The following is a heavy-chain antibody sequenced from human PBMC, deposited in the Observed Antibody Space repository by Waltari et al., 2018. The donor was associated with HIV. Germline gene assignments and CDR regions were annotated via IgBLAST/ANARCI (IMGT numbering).Heavy chain of an antibody. V-gene: IGHV3-7*01. CDR1: GFKFSSFW. Sequence: EVQLVESGGDLVQPGESLRLSCAASGFKFSSFWMNWVRTAPGKRVGWVANIKEDGSEKYYVDSVKGRFTISRDNVKNSLYLQMNSLRAEDTAVYYCVRDASYFDFWSGGYYYYGLDVWGQGTTVTVSS. CDR2: IKEDGSEK. D-gene: IGHD3-3*01. J-gene: IGHJ6*02. CDR3: VRDASYFDFWSGGYYYYGLDV.